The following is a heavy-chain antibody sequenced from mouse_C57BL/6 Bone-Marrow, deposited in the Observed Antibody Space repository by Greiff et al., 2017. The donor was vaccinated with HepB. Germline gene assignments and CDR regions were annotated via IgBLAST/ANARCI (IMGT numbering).Heavy chain of an antibody. V-gene: IGHV1-81*01. D-gene: IGHD3-1*01. J-gene: IGHJ1*03. CDR2: IYPRSGNT. Sequence: QVQLKESGAELARPGASVKLSCKASGYTFTSYGISWVKQRTGQGLEWIGEIYPRSGNTYYNEKFKGKATLTADKSSSTAYMELRSLTSEDSAVYFCARWAPWYFDVWGTGTTVTGSS. CDR3: ARWAPWYFDV. CDR1: GYTFTSYG.